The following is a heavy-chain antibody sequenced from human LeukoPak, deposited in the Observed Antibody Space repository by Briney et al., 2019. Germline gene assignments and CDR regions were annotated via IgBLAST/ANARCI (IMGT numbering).Heavy chain of an antibody. CDR3: ARQDGVSMVPH. Sequence: TSETLSLTCTVSGGSISSYYWSGIRQPPGKGLEWIGYIYYSGSTNYHPSLKSRVTISVDTSKNQFSLKLSSVTAADTAVYYCARQDGVSMVPHWGQGTLVTVSS. V-gene: IGHV4-59*08. CDR2: IYYSGST. D-gene: IGHD3-10*01. CDR1: GGSISSYY. J-gene: IGHJ4*02.